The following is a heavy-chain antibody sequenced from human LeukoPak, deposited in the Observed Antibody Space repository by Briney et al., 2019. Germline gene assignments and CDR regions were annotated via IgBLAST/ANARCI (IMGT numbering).Heavy chain of an antibody. CDR1: GFIFSRFW. CDR2: INPDGTST. J-gene: IGHJ3*02. Sequence: GGSLRLSCAASGFIFSRFWMYWVRQAPGKGLVWVSHINPDGTSTNYGDFVKGRFTISRDNAKNMLYLQMNSLRAEDTALYFCASLTHYNSRSFAFDIWGPGTMVTVSS. CDR3: ASLTHYNSRSFAFDI. D-gene: IGHD3-22*01. V-gene: IGHV3-74*01.